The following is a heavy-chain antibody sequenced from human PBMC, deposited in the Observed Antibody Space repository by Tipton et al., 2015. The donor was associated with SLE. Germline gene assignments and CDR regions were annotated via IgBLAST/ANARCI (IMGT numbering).Heavy chain of an antibody. J-gene: IGHJ4*02. CDR1: GFTFSAYH. V-gene: IGHV3-23*03. D-gene: IGHD4-17*01. CDR2: IYSADSST. CDR3: ARDRFGDYTR. Sequence: SLRLSCAASGFTFSAYHMSWVRQAPGKGLEWVSVIYSADSSTYYADSVKGRFTISRDNSRDTLFLQMNSLRAEDTAVYFCARDRFGDYTRWGQGTLVTVSS.